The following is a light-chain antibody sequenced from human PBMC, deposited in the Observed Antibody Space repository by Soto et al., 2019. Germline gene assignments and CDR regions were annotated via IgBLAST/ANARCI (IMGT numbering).Light chain of an antibody. CDR2: DVS. V-gene: IGLV2-14*03. CDR1: SSDIGGYNY. Sequence: QSALTQPASVSGSPGQSITISCTGTSSDIGGYNYVSWYQQHPGKVPKLIIYDVSNRPSGVSNRFSGSKSGNAASLTISGLQAEHEADYYCSSYTSTSTLYVFGTGTKLTVL. J-gene: IGLJ1*01. CDR3: SSYTSTSTLYV.